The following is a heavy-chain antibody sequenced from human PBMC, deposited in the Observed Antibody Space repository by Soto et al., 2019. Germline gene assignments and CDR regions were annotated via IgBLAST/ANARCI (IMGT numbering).Heavy chain of an antibody. V-gene: IGHV3-23*01. CDR2: ISGSGGST. Sequence: GGSLRLSCAASGFTFSSYAMSLVRQAPGKGLEWVSAISGSGGSTYYADSVKGRFTISRDNSKNTLYLQMNSLRAEDTAVYYCAGYYDILTGYYYYGMDVWGQGTTVTVSS. CDR1: GFTFSSYA. J-gene: IGHJ6*02. D-gene: IGHD3-9*01. CDR3: AGYYDILTGYYYYGMDV.